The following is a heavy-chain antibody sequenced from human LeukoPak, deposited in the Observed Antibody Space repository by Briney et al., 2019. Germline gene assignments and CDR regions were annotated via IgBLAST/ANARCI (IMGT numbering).Heavy chain of an antibody. CDR1: GFTSDDYA. CDR2: ISGSGGST. J-gene: IGHJ4*02. D-gene: IGHD2-8*01. V-gene: IGHV3-23*01. CDR3: AKVLRLYYDPLDY. Sequence: GGSLRLSCAASGFTSDDYAMHWVRQAPGKGLEWVSAISGSGGSTYYADSVKGRFTISRDNSKNTLYLQMNSLRAEDTAVYYCAKVLRLYYDPLDYWGQGTLVTVSS.